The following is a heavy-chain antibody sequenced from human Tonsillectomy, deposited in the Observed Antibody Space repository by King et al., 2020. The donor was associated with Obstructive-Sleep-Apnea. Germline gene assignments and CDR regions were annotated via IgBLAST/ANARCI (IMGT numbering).Heavy chain of an antibody. CDR3: ARHRGTYAMDV. D-gene: IGHD3-10*01. CDR2: IYHSGIS. V-gene: IGHV4-59*08. J-gene: IGHJ6*02. CDR1: GVSISDFY. Sequence: QLQESGPGLVKPSETLSLTCTVSGVSISDFYWSWIRQPPGKGLEWIGYIYHSGISNYNPSLRSRVTISVDTSKNQFSLKLYSVTAADTAVYYCARHRGTYAMDVWGQGTTVTVSS.